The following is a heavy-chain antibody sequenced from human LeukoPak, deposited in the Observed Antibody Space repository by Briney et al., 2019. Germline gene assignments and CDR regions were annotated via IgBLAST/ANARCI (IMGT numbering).Heavy chain of an antibody. J-gene: IGHJ3*02. V-gene: IGHV4-61*02. Sequence: PSETLSLTCNVSGGSITSGSYSWSWTRQPAGKGLEWIGRIYASGNTNYNPSLKSRVTISVDTSKNQFSLKLSSVTAADTAVYYCARHEGRGCSGGSCYFLAAFDIWGQGTMVTVSS. CDR3: ARHEGRGCSGGSCYFLAAFDI. CDR2: IYASGNT. CDR1: GGSITSGSYS. D-gene: IGHD2-15*01.